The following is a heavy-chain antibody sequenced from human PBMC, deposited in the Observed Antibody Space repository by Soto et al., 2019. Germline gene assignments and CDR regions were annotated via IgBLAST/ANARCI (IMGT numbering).Heavy chain of an antibody. CDR1: GFTFDDYA. V-gene: IGHV3-43D*04. CDR3: AKSGPKGDIRSYAFDY. CDR2: ISWDGGST. J-gene: IGHJ4*02. D-gene: IGHD5-12*01. Sequence: AGGSLRLSCAASGFTFDDYAMHWVRQAPGKGLEWVSLISWDGGSTYYADSVKGRFTISRDNSKNSLYLQMNSLRAEDTALYYCAKSGPKGDIRSYAFDYWGQGTLVTVYS.